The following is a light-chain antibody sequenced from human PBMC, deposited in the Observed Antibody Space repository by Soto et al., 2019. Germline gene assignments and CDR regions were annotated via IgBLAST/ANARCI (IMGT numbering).Light chain of an antibody. CDR3: QQSYSTPPIT. CDR2: AAS. Sequence: DIQMTQSPSTLSASVGDRVTITCRASQSISSYLAWYQQKPGKAPKLLIYAASSLQSGVPSRFSGSGSGTDFTLTISSLQPEDFATYYCQQSYSTPPITFGQGTRWRL. J-gene: IGKJ5*01. V-gene: IGKV1-39*01. CDR1: QSISSY.